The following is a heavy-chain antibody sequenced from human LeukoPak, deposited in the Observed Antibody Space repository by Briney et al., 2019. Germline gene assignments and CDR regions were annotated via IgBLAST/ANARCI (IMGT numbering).Heavy chain of an antibody. Sequence: GGSLRLSCAASGFTFSNAWMSWVRQAPGKGLEWVGRIKSKTAGGTIDYAAPVKGRFTISRDDSKNTLYLQMNSLKTEDTAVYYCTTPQYSSGCFDFWGQGTLVTVSS. D-gene: IGHD6-19*01. J-gene: IGHJ4*02. CDR3: TTPQYSSGCFDF. CDR1: GFTFSNAW. CDR2: IKSKTAGGTI. V-gene: IGHV3-15*01.